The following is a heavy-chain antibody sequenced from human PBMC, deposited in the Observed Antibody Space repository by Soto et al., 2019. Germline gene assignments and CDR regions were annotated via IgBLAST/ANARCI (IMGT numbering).Heavy chain of an antibody. CDR2: ISGSGGST. V-gene: IGHV3-23*01. CDR1: GFTFSSYA. J-gene: IGHJ4*02. CDR3: AKRGTGRLYFDY. D-gene: IGHD1-1*01. Sequence: EVQLLESGGGLVQPGGSLRLSCAASGFTFSSYAMSWVRQAPGKGLEWVSAISGSGGSTYYADSVKGRFTISIDNSNNTLYLQMNSLRAEDTAVYYCAKRGTGRLYFDYGGQGTLVTVSS.